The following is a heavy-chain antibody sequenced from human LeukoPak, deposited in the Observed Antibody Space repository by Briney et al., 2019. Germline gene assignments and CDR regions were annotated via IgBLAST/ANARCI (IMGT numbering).Heavy chain of an antibody. CDR2: SCVYSITT. Sequence: SGGSLRLSCAVSGFTFHNYAIHWVRQAPGKGGECFSFSCVYSITTYFAHSVKRQFTISRDNSNSSLFLQMNSLRTDDTALYYCARDHVYGVADYWGQGTLVTVSS. V-gene: IGHV3-43*02. J-gene: IGHJ4*02. CDR3: ARDHVYGVADY. D-gene: IGHD5/OR15-5a*01. CDR1: GFTFHNYA.